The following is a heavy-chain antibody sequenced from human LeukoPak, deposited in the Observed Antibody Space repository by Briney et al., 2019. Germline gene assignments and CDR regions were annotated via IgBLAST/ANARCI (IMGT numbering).Heavy chain of an antibody. CDR1: GFSFSSYS. Sequence: GGSLRLPCAASGFSFSSYSMNWVRQAPGKGLEWVSSISSSSSYIYYADSVKGRFTISRDNAKNSLYLQMNSLRAEDTAVYYCARDATYYDILTGPNDYWGQGTLVTVSS. CDR3: ARDATYYDILTGPNDY. D-gene: IGHD3-9*01. J-gene: IGHJ4*02. CDR2: ISSSSSYI. V-gene: IGHV3-21*01.